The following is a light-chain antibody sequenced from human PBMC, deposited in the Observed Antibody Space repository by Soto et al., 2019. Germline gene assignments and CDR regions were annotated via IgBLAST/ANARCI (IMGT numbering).Light chain of an antibody. V-gene: IGKV3-15*01. J-gene: IGKJ4*01. CDR3: QQYSNWPLT. CDR1: QSVSSN. Sequence: EIVMTQSPATLSVSPWEGATLSCRASQSVSSNLAWYQQKPGQAPRLLIFGASTRATGIPARFSGSGSGAEFSLTISALQSEDFAIYYCQQYSNWPLTFGGGTKVGIK. CDR2: GAS.